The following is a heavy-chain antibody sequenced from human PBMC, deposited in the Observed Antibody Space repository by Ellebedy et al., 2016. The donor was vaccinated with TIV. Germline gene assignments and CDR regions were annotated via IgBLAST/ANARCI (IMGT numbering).Heavy chain of an antibody. CDR2: IHYSGTT. CDR1: GGSISSYY. Sequence: SETLSLTCTVSGGSISSYYWSWVRQPPGKGLEWIGYIHYSGTTSYNPSLKSRVTISVDMSKNQFSLKLSSVTAADTAVYYCARLDCRDGSCYEAYWGQGALVTVSS. CDR3: ARLDCRDGSCYEAY. V-gene: IGHV4-59*08. J-gene: IGHJ4*02. D-gene: IGHD2-15*01.